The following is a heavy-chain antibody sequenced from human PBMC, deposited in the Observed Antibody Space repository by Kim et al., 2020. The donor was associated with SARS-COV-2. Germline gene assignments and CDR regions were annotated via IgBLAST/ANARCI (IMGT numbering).Heavy chain of an antibody. V-gene: IGHV3-48*03. CDR2: ISSSGSTI. D-gene: IGHD3-3*01. Sequence: GGSLRLSCAASGFTFSSYEMNWVRQAPGKGLEWVSYISSSGSTIYYADSVKGRFTISRDNAKNSLYLQMNSLRAEDTAVYYCARDTMEWLRRYYYGMDVWGQGTMVTVSS. CDR3: ARDTMEWLRRYYYGMDV. J-gene: IGHJ6*02. CDR1: GFTFSSYE.